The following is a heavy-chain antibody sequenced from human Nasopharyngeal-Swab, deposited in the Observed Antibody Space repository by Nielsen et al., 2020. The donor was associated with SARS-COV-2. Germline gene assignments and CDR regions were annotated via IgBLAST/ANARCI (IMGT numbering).Heavy chain of an antibody. CDR1: GIIFSASA. V-gene: IGHV3-73*01. CDR2: IGDKDNNYAT. Sequence: GESLKICCAASGIIFSASAIHWVRQASGKGLEWVGRIGDKDNNYATTYGASVQGRFTISRDDSRNTAFLQMDSLKTEDTDLYYCTTDFYFDYWGQGTLVTVSS. CDR3: TTDFYFDY. J-gene: IGHJ4*02.